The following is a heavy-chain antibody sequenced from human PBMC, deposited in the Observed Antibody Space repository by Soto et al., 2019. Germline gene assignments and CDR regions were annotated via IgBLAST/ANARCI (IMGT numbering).Heavy chain of an antibody. CDR1: GYTFTSYG. J-gene: IGHJ4*02. V-gene: IGHV1-18*01. D-gene: IGHD6-13*01. CDR2: ISAYNGNT. CDR3: ARESSSSCHDY. Sequence: QVQLVQSGAEVKKPGASVKVSCKASGYTFTSYGISWVLQVPGQGLERMGWISAYNGNTNYAQKLQGRVTMPTDTSTSTAYMALRSLRSDDTAVYYCARESSSSCHDYWGQGTLVTVSS.